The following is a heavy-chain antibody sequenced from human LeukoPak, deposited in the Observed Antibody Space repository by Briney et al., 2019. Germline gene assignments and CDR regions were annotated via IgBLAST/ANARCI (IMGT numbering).Heavy chain of an antibody. Sequence: PGGSLRLSCAASGFTFSSYAMSWVRQAPGKGLEWVSAISGSGGSTYYADSVKGRFTISRDNSKNALYLQMNSLRAEDTAVYYCAKLCSSSWYFDYWGQGTLVTVSS. CDR1: GFTFSSYA. J-gene: IGHJ4*02. CDR2: ISGSGGST. V-gene: IGHV3-23*01. CDR3: AKLCSSSWYFDY. D-gene: IGHD6-13*01.